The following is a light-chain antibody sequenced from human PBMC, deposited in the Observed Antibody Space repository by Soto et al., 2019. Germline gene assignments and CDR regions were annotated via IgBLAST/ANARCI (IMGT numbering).Light chain of an antibody. CDR2: EDI. J-gene: IGLJ2*01. CDR1: SSDVGGYNY. CDR3: SSYEGNNSEV. V-gene: IGLV2-8*01. Sequence: QSALTQPPSASGSPGQSVTISCTGTSSDVGGYNYVSWYQQYPGKAPKLLIYEDIKPPSGVPECFCGSKSGNTASLTVSGLQAEDEADYYCSSYEGNNSEVFGGGTKLTVL.